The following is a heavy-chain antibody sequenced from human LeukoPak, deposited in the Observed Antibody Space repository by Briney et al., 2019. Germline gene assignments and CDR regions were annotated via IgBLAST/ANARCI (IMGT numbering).Heavy chain of an antibody. CDR2: ICSGGST. CDR1: GFTVSSNY. Sequence: GGSLRLSCAASGFTVSSNYMSWVRQAPGKGLEWVSVICSGGSTYYADSVKGRFTISRDNSKNTLYLQMNSLRAEDTAVYYCASNAGYYGSGSYYDYWGQGTLVTVSS. J-gene: IGHJ4*02. D-gene: IGHD3-10*01. V-gene: IGHV3-66*01. CDR3: ASNAGYYGSGSYYDY.